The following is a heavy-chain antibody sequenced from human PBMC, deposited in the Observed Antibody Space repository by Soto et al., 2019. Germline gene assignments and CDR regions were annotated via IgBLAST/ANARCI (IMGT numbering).Heavy chain of an antibody. J-gene: IGHJ6*02. CDR3: ARDREGYCSSSTCYQTPQYFYGMDV. CDR2: TYYRSQWYY. Sequence: SQTLSLTCVISGDSLSSDSAAWNWIRQSPSRGLEWLGRTYYRSQWYYDYAVSVKSRITINPDTSKNQFSLQLNSVTPEDTAVYYCARDREGYCSSSTCYQTPQYFYGMDVWGQGTTVTAP. CDR1: GDSLSSDSAA. V-gene: IGHV6-1*01. D-gene: IGHD2-2*01.